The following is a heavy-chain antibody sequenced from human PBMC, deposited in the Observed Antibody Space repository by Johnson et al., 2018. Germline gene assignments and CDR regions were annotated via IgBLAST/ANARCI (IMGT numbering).Heavy chain of an antibody. J-gene: IGHJ4*02. CDR1: GYKFTNDW. V-gene: IGHV5-51*03. CDR2: IYPHDSDS. D-gene: IGHD2/OR15-2a*01. CDR3: ARGSQSMDRGLIGRAYYFDT. Sequence: VQLVESGPEVKKPGESLKISCKASGYKFTNDWIGWVRQMPGKGLEWMGIIYPHDSDSRYSPSFQGQVTVPVDRAANPPFLQWSSLKASDSAMYYCARGSQSMDRGLIGRAYYFDTWGQGNLVTVAS.